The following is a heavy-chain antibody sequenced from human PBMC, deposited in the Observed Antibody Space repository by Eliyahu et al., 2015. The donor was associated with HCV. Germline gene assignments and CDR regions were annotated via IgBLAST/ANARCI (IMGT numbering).Heavy chain of an antibody. J-gene: IGHJ4*02. CDR1: GFTFXSYS. CDR3: ARGPRGREPSDY. D-gene: IGHD3-16*01. Sequence: EVQLVESGGGLVKPGGSLRLSCAASGFTFXSYSMNWVRQAPGKGXGWVSSISSXSSYIYYADSVKGRFTISRDNAKNSLYLQMNSLRAEDTAVYYCARGPRGREPSDYWGQGTLVTVSS. CDR2: ISSXSSYI. V-gene: IGHV3-21*01.